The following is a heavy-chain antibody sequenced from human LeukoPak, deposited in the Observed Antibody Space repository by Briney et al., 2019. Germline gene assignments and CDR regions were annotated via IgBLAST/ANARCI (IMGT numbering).Heavy chain of an antibody. Sequence: GGSLRLSCAASGFTFSDYYMSGIRQAPGKGLEWVSYISSSGSTIYYADSVKGRFTISRDNAKNSLYLQMNSLRAEDTALYYCARDGGDGGRYDHFDYWGQGTLVTVSS. CDR1: GFTFSDYY. D-gene: IGHD5-12*01. CDR2: ISSSGSTI. V-gene: IGHV3-11*04. CDR3: ARDGGDGGRYDHFDY. J-gene: IGHJ4*02.